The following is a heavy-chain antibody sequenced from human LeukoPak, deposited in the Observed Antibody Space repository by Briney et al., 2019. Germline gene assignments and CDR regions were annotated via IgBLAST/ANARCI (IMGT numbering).Heavy chain of an antibody. CDR2: IKQDGSEK. CDR1: GFTLSSYW. J-gene: IGHJ6*02. Sequence: GGSLRLSCAASGFTLSSYWMSWVRQAPGKGLEWVANIKQDGSEKYYVDSVKGRFTISRDNAKNSLYLQMNSLRAEDTAVYYCARDLKRTYYYYYYGMDVWGQGTTVTVSS. D-gene: IGHD1/OR15-1a*01. V-gene: IGHV3-7*01. CDR3: ARDLKRTYYYYYYGMDV.